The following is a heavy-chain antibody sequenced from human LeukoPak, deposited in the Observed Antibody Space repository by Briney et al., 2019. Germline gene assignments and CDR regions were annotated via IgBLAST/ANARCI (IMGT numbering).Heavy chain of an antibody. CDR2: TNPNSGGT. CDR1: GYTFTGYY. D-gene: IGHD3-10*01. CDR3: ARAALGVWFGEPLGGPTEY. J-gene: IGHJ4*02. Sequence: ASVKVSCKASGYTFTGYYIHWVRQAPGQGLEWMGWTNPNSGGTYYAQSFQDRVTMTRDTSISTAYMELSRLRSDDTAVYYCARAALGVWFGEPLGGPTEYWGQGTLVTVSS. V-gene: IGHV1-2*02.